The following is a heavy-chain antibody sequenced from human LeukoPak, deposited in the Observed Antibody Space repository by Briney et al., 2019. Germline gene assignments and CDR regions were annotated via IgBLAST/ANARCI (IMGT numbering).Heavy chain of an antibody. V-gene: IGHV3-23*01. CDR1: GFTFSSYA. Sequence: GGSLRLSCAASGFTFSSYAMSWVRQAPGKGLEWVSAISGSGGSTYYADSVKGRFTISRDNSKNTLYLQMNSLRAEDTAVYYCAEPPEGRYYFDYWGQGTLVTVSS. CDR2: ISGSGGST. CDR3: AEPPEGRYYFDY. J-gene: IGHJ4*02. D-gene: IGHD1-14*01.